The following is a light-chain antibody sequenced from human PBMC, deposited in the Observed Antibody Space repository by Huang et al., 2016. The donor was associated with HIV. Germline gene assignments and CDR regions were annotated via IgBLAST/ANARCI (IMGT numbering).Light chain of an antibody. Sequence: EIVMTQSPATLSMSPGERSTLSCRASQTVGSNLAWYQQKPGQTPRLLISGASTRAADIPARFSGSGSGTEFALNISSLQSEDFAVYYCQQYNTWPLTFGGGTKVEIK. CDR1: QTVGSN. V-gene: IGKV3-15*01. CDR3: QQYNTWPLT. CDR2: GAS. J-gene: IGKJ4*01.